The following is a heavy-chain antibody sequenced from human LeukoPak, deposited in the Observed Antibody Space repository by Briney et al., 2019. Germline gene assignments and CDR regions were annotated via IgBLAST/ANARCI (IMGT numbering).Heavy chain of an antibody. CDR2: INHSGST. CDR3: ARVSSRDGYNYYFDY. CDR1: GGSFSGYY. V-gene: IGHV4-34*01. D-gene: IGHD5-24*01. J-gene: IGHJ4*02. Sequence: SETLSLTCAVYGGSFSGYYWSWIRQPPGKGLEWIGEINHSGSTNYNPSLKSRVTISVDTSKNKFSLKLSSVTAADTAVYYCARVSSRDGYNYYFDYWGQGTLVTVSS.